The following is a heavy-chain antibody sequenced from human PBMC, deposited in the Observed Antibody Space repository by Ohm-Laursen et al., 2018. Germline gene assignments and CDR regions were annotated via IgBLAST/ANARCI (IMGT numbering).Heavy chain of an antibody. CDR1: GFTFSSYA. V-gene: IGHV3-23*01. J-gene: IGHJ4*02. CDR2: VSGSSDAT. Sequence: LSLTCAASGFTFSSYAMSWVRQAPGKGLEWVSVVSGSSDATYYADSVKGRFTISRDNSKNMVYLQMNSLRAEDTAVYYCAKKDYWGQGTLVTVSS. CDR3: AKKDY.